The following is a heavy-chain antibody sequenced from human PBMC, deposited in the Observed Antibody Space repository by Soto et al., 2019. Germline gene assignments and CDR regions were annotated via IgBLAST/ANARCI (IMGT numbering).Heavy chain of an antibody. CDR3: ARFRTSVISYYYMDV. CDR1: GFTFSSYS. Sequence: VQLVESGGGLLKPGGSLRLSCAASGFTFSSYSMNWVRQAPGKGLEWVSSISSSSAYIYYADSVKGRFTISRDNAKNSLYLQMNSLRAEDTALYYCARFRTSVISYYYMDVWGKGTTVTVSS. V-gene: IGHV3-21*01. J-gene: IGHJ6*03. CDR2: ISSSSAYI. D-gene: IGHD3-16*02.